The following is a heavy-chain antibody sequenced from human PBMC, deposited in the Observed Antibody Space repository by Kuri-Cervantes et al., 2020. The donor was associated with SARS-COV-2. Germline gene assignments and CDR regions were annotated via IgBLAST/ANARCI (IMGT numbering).Heavy chain of an antibody. V-gene: IGHV3-53*04. CDR3: ARAAGYYDSSGYSDDAFDI. D-gene: IGHD3-22*01. CDR2: IYSVGST. J-gene: IGHJ3*02. CDR1: NVTFSSYA. Sequence: GESLKISCAASNVTFSSYAMSWVRQAPGKGLEWVSVIYSVGSTYYADSVKGRFTISGHNSKNTLYLQMNSLRAEDTAVYYCARAAGYYDSSGYSDDAFDIWGQGAMVTVSS.